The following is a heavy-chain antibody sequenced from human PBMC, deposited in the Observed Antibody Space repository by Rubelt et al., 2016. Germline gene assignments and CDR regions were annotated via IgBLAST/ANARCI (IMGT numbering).Heavy chain of an antibody. CDR1: GGSFSGYY. V-gene: IGHV4-34*02. CDR2: IHPSGST. J-gene: IGHJ4*02. Sequence: QVQLQQWGAGLLKPSETLSLTCAVYGGSFSGYYCTWIRQPPGKGLEWIGEIHPSGSTNYNPSLKSRVTISVDTSKNQFSLNLNSVTAADTAVYYCARGLDSTKTGADWGQGTLVTVSS. CDR3: ARGLDSTKTGAD. D-gene: IGHD3-10*01.